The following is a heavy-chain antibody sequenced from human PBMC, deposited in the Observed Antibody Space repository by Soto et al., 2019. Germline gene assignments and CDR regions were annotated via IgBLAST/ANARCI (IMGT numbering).Heavy chain of an antibody. CDR2: MYYSGFT. J-gene: IGHJ6*02. V-gene: IGHV4-59*01. CDR1: GGSISGYY. CDR3: ARGFGLAAQGMDV. Sequence: SETLSLTCTVSGGSISGYYWSWIRQPPGKRPEWIGYMYYSGFTNYNPSLKSRVTMSLDTSNNQFSLKLSSVTAADTAVYYCARGFGLAAQGMDVWGQGTTVTVSS. D-gene: IGHD6-6*01.